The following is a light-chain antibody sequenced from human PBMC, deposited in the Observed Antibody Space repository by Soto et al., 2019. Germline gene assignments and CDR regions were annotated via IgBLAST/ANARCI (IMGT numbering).Light chain of an antibody. V-gene: IGLV2-8*01. J-gene: IGLJ1*01. CDR3: SSFAGTFFV. CDR1: SSDVGGYNY. Sequence: QSVLTQPPSASGSPGQSVTISCTGNSSDVGGYNYVSWYQQHPGKVPKVLISEVNKRPSGVPDRFSGSKSGNTASLTVSGLQADDEADYYCSSFAGTFFVFGTGTKSPS. CDR2: EVN.